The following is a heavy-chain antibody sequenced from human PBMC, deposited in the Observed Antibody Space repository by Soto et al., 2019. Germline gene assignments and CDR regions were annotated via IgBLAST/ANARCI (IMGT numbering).Heavy chain of an antibody. J-gene: IGHJ4*02. CDR3: AREGMVPDIALRDYCFDS. CDR2: ISHDGSSQ. Sequence: QVQLVESGGGVVQPGRSLRLSCAASRFTFSIYAIHWVRQAPGKGLEWVALISHDGSSQYYADSVKGRFTISRDNSKNTLYLQMNSLRPEDTAVYYCAREGMVPDIALRDYCFDSWGQGTLFTVSS. D-gene: IGHD3-10*01. CDR1: RFTFSIYA. V-gene: IGHV3-30-3*01.